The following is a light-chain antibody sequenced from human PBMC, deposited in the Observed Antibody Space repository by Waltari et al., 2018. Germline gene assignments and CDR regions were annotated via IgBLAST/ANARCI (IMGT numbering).Light chain of an antibody. Sequence: DVVMTQSPLSLPVTLGQPASISCRSSHSLVSSDGNTYLNWFQRMPVQSPRRLIYNVSIWDSWVPARFSGSGLGTDFTLKISRVEAEDVGVYYCMKGTLGPPVTSGQGTKLEI. CDR2: NVS. V-gene: IGKV2D-30*01. CDR3: MKGTLGPPVT. J-gene: IGKJ2*01. CDR1: HSLVSSDGNTY.